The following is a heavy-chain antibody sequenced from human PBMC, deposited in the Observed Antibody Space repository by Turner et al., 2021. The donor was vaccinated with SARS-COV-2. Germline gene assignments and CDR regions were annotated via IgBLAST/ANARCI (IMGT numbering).Heavy chain of an antibody. CDR3: AKEGEIEVAGNAFDI. V-gene: IGHV3-9*01. CDR1: GFTFDDYG. D-gene: IGHD6-19*01. CDR2: ISWNSGSI. Sequence: VHLVAAGGGLVPPGRSMRLSCAASGFTFDDYGMPWVRQAPGKGLEWVAGISWNSGSIGYADSVKGRFTISRDNAKNSLYLQMNSLRAEDTALDYCAKEGEIEVAGNAFDIWGQGTMVTVSS. J-gene: IGHJ3*02.